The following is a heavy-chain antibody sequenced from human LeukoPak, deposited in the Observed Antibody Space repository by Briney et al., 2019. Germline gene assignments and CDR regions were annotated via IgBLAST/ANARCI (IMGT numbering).Heavy chain of an antibody. CDR1: GFTFSSYW. Sequence: PGGSLRLSCVASGFTFSSYWMSWVRQAPGKGLEWVASINQDESEKYYVDSVKGRFTISRDNAQNSLYLQMNSLRAEDTAVYYCATYSAFDICGHGTMVTVSS. D-gene: IGHD2-21*01. CDR3: ATYSAFDI. J-gene: IGHJ3*02. CDR2: INQDESEK. V-gene: IGHV3-7*02.